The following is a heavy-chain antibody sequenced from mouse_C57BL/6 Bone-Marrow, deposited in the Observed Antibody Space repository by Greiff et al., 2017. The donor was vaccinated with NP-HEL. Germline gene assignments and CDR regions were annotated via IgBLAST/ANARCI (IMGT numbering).Heavy chain of an antibody. J-gene: IGHJ1*03. CDR1: DSEVFPLAY. CDR2: ILPSIGRT. CDR3: ARKGNDYDWYFDV. Sequence: VQLQQSGSELRSPGSSVKLSCKDFDSEVFPLAYMSWVRQKPGHGFEWIGGILPSIGRTIYGEKFEDKATLDADTLSNTAYLELNSLTSEDSAIYYCARKGNDYDWYFDVWGTGTTVTVSS. D-gene: IGHD2-4*01. V-gene: IGHV15-2*01.